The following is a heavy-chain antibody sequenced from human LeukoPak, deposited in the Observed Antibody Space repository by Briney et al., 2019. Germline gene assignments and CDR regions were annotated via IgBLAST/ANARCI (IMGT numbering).Heavy chain of an antibody. Sequence: GGSLRLSCAASGFTFSSYAMHWVRQAPGKGLEYVSAISSNGGSTYYANSVKGRFTISRDNSKNTLYLQMGSLRAEDMAVYYCARGVDYCSGGSCYSGFGDYWGQGTLVTVSS. CDR1: GFTFSSYA. J-gene: IGHJ4*02. CDR3: ARGVDYCSGGSCYSGFGDY. D-gene: IGHD2-15*01. CDR2: ISSNGGST. V-gene: IGHV3-64*01.